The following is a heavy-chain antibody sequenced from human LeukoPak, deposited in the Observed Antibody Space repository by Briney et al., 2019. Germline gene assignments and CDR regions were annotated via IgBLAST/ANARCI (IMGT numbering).Heavy chain of an antibody. V-gene: IGHV4-30-4*01. CDR2: IYYSGST. CDR3: ARVDGTVSLDY. J-gene: IGHJ4*02. D-gene: IGHD4-17*01. Sequence: SETLFLTCTVSGGSISIGDYYWSWIRQPPGKGLEWIGYIYYSGSTYYNPSLKSRITISGDTSKNQFSLKVSSVTATDTAVYYCARVDGTVSLDYWGQGTLVTVSS. CDR1: GGSISIGDYY.